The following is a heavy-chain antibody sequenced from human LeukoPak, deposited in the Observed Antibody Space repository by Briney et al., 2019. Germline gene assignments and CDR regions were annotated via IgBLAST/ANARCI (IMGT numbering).Heavy chain of an antibody. V-gene: IGHV4-30-2*01. J-gene: IGHJ4*02. Sequence: SETLSLTCAVSGGSISSGGYSWSWIRQPPGKGLVWIGYIYHSGSSYYNPSLKSRVTISVDRSKNQFSLKLSSVTAADSAVYYCARAWYYYDSSGRDWLLLRGLFDYWGQGTLVTVSS. CDR2: IYHSGSS. CDR3: ARAWYYYDSSGRDWLLLRGLFDY. D-gene: IGHD3-22*01. CDR1: GGSISSGGYS.